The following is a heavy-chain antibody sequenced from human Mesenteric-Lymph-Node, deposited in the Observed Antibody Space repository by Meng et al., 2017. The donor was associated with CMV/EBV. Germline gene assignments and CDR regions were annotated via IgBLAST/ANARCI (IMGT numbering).Heavy chain of an antibody. CDR1: GYSISSGYY. J-gene: IGHJ6*02. Sequence: SETLSLTCTVFGYSISSGYYWDWIRQPPGKGLEWIGEINHSGSTNYNPSLKSRVTISVDTSKNQFSLKLSSVTAADTAVYYCARNYYYYYGMDVWGQGTTVTVSS. CDR3: ARNYYYYYGMDV. CDR2: INHSGST. V-gene: IGHV4-38-2*02.